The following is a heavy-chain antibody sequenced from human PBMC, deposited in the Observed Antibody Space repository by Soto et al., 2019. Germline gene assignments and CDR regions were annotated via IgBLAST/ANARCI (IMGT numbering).Heavy chain of an antibody. CDR1: GFTVSSNY. D-gene: IGHD4-17*01. J-gene: IGHJ2*01. Sequence: EVQLVESGGGLIQPGGSLRLSCAASGFTVSSNYMSWVRQAPGKGLEWVSVIYSGGSTYYADSVKGRFTISRDNSKNTLYLQMNSLRAEDTAVYYCARDLAYGGYWYFDLWGRGTLVTVSS. V-gene: IGHV3-53*01. CDR3: ARDLAYGGYWYFDL. CDR2: IYSGGST.